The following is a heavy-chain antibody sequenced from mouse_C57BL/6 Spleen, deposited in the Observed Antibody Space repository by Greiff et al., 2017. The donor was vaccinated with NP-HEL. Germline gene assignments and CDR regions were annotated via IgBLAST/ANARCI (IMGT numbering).Heavy chain of an antibody. Sequence: VQLQQPGAELVKPGASVKLSCKASGYTFTSYWMQWVKQRPGQGLEWIGEIDPSDSYTNYNQKFKGKATLTVDTSSSTAYMQLSSLTSEDSAVYYCARSGLREYFDVWGTGTTVTVSS. CDR1: GYTFTSYW. V-gene: IGHV1-50*01. CDR3: ARSGLREYFDV. J-gene: IGHJ1*03. D-gene: IGHD1-1*01. CDR2: IDPSDSYT.